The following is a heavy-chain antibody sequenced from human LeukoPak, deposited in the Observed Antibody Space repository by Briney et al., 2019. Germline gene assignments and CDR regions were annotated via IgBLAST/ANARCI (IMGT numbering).Heavy chain of an antibody. CDR3: AKGHYYGSGSYSGRAFDI. CDR2: ISGSGGST. J-gene: IGHJ3*02. CDR1: GFTFSSYA. D-gene: IGHD3-10*01. Sequence: GGSLRLSCAAPGFTFSSYAMSWVRQAPGKGLEWVSAISGSGGSTYYADSVKGRFTISRDNSKNTLYLQMNSLRAEDTAVYYCAKGHYYGSGSYSGRAFDIWGQGTMVTVSS. V-gene: IGHV3-23*01.